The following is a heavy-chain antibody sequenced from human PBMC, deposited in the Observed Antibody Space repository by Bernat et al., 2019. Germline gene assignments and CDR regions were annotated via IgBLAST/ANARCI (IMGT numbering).Heavy chain of an antibody. V-gene: IGHV3-30*18. J-gene: IGHJ4*02. CDR2: ISHDGSNK. Sequence: QVQLVESGGGVVQPGRSLRLSCAASGFTFSSYGMHWVRQAPGKGLEWVAVISHDGSNKYYADSVKGRFTISRDNSKNTLYLQMNSLRAEDTAVYYCAKELRGYSYGYLDYWGQGTLVTVSS. CDR3: AKELRGYSYGYLDY. D-gene: IGHD5-18*01. CDR1: GFTFSSYG.